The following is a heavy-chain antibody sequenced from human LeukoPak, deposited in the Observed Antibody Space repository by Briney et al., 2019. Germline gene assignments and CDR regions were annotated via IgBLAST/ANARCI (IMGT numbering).Heavy chain of an antibody. Sequence: GGSLRLSCAASGFTFSSYEMNWVRQAPGKGLEWVSYISSSGSTIYYADSVKGRFTISRDNAKNSLYLQMNSLRAVDTAVYYCARTTKEFDILTGYYFDYWGQGTLVTVSS. J-gene: IGHJ4*02. D-gene: IGHD3-9*01. V-gene: IGHV3-48*03. CDR2: ISSSGSTI. CDR1: GFTFSSYE. CDR3: ARTTKEFDILTGYYFDY.